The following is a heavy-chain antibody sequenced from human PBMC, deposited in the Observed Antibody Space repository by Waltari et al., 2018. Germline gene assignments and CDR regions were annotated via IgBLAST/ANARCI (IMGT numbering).Heavy chain of an antibody. J-gene: IGHJ4*01. Sequence: EVQLLESGGGLVQPGGSLRLSCAASGFTFGSSVMNWVRQAPGKGLEWVSSISGSGDDTFFTDSVKGRFTISRDNSKNTLDLHMNSLGAEDTAVYYCAKDQAFYVPIYFDYWGHGTLVTVSS. V-gene: IGHV3-23*01. D-gene: IGHD3-3*02. CDR2: ISGSGDDT. CDR1: GFTFGSSV. CDR3: AKDQAFYVPIYFDY.